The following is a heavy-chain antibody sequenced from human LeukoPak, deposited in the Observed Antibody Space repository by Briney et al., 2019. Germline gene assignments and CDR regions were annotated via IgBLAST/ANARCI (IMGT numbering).Heavy chain of an antibody. CDR1: GGSISSSSYY. Sequence: SETLSLTCTVSGGSISSSSYYWGWIRQPPGKGLEWIGSIYYSGSTYYNPSLKSRFTISVDTSKNQFSLKLSSVTAADTAVYYCARDKAYYDFWSGYYWGGGFDYWGQGTLVTVSS. CDR2: IYYSGST. V-gene: IGHV4-39*07. D-gene: IGHD3-3*01. CDR3: ARDKAYYDFWSGYYWGGGFDY. J-gene: IGHJ4*02.